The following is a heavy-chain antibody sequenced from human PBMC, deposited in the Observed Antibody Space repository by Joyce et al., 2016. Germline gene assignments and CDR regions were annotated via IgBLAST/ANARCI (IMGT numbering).Heavy chain of an antibody. J-gene: IGHJ3*02. CDR3: ARDRVSGMTWMQPQAVFDI. V-gene: IGHV3-7*03. D-gene: IGHD5-18*01. CDR1: GCTFSIYW. Sequence: EVQLVESGGGLVQPGGSLRLSCAASGCTFSIYWMGWVRPAPGKGLKCVANIKKDRREKYWVDSVEDRLTLSRDNARNPLSLQMNSLGAEDTAVYYWARDRVSGMTWMQPQAVFDIWGHGSSITDSS. CDR2: IKKDRREK.